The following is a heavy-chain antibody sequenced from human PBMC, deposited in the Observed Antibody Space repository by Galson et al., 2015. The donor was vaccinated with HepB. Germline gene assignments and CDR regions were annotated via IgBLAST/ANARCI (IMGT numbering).Heavy chain of an antibody. D-gene: IGHD3-3*01. V-gene: IGHV1-24*01. CDR1: GYTLTELS. Sequence: SVKVSCKVSGYTLTELSIHWVQQTPGKGLEWMGGFDPEDGETIYAQKFQGRVTMTEDTSTDTAYMELRSLRSEDTAVYYCATGGIGTIFGVVIPFDYWGQGTLVTVSS. CDR3: ATGGIGTIFGVVIPFDY. CDR2: FDPEDGET. J-gene: IGHJ4*02.